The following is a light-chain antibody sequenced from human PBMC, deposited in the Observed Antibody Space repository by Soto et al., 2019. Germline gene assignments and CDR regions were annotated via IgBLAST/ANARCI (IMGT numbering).Light chain of an antibody. J-gene: IGLJ1*01. V-gene: IGLV2-14*01. CDR2: EVS. Sequence: QSALSQPASVSGSPGQSITISCTGTSSDVGGYNYVSRYQQHPGKAPKLLIYEVSNRPSGVSNRFSGSKSGNTASLTISGLQAEDEADYYCSSYTDTSTYVFGTGTKLTVL. CDR1: SSDVGGYNY. CDR3: SSYTDTSTYV.